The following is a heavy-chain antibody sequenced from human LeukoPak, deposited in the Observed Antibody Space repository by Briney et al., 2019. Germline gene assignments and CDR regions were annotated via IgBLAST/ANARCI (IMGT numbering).Heavy chain of an antibody. D-gene: IGHD4-11*01. CDR2: ISTSTGDT. CDR3: ARDDNYGIFVNVDY. J-gene: IGHJ4*02. Sequence: ASVKVSCKTSGYSFILYGISRVRQAPGQGPEWMAWISTSTGDTKYTQKFQGRVTLTTDTSTSTAYMELSSLRSDDTAVYYCARDDNYGIFVNVDYWGQGTLVTVSS. CDR1: GYSFILYG. V-gene: IGHV1-18*01.